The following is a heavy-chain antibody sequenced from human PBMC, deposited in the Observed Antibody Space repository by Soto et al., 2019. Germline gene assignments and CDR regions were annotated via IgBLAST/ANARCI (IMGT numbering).Heavy chain of an antibody. V-gene: IGHV1-2*04. D-gene: IGHD3-3*01. CDR1: GYTFTGYY. CDR2: INPNSGGT. CDR3: ARGRPDYDLWSGYSNYYYYMDV. J-gene: IGHJ6*03. Sequence: ASVKVSCKASGYTFTGYYMHWVRQAPGQGLEWMGWINPNSGGTNYAQKFQGWVTMTRDTSISTAYMELSRLRSDDTAVYYCARGRPDYDLWSGYSNYYYYMDVWGKGTTVTVSS.